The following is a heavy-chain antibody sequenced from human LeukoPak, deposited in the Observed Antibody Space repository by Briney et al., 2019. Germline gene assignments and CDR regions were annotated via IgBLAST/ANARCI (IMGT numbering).Heavy chain of an antibody. D-gene: IGHD4-17*01. CDR2: INHSGST. J-gene: IGHJ5*02. Sequence: PSETLSLTCAVYGGSFSGYYWSWVRQPPGKGLEWIGEINHSGSTNYNPSLKSRVTISVDTSKNQFSLKLSSVTAADTAVYDCARADGDYVDWFDPWGQGTLVTVSS. CDR1: GGSFSGYY. CDR3: ARADGDYVDWFDP. V-gene: IGHV4-34*01.